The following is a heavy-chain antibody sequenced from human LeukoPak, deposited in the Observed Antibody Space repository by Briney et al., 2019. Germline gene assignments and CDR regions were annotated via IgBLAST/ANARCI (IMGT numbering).Heavy chain of an antibody. CDR2: ITSSSSYI. CDR1: GFTFSNYA. J-gene: IGHJ4*02. CDR3: ARSSANGHFLEWYLDY. D-gene: IGHD3-3*01. Sequence: GGSLRLSCAASSGFTFSNYAMTWVRQAPGKGLEWVSYITSSSSYIYYADSVKGRFTISRDNAKNSLSLQMNSLRAEDTAVYYCARSSANGHFLEWYLDYWGQGTLVTVSS. V-gene: IGHV3-21*01.